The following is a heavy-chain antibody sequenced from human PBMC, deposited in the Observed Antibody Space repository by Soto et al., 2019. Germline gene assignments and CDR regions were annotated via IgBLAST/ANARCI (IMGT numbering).Heavy chain of an antibody. D-gene: IGHD5-12*01. CDR1: GYTFISYD. V-gene: IGHV1-8*01. J-gene: IGHJ4*02. Sequence: QVQLVQSGAEVKKPGASVKVSCKASGYTFISYDINWVRQAPGQGLEWMGWMNPNNGDTGYAQKFQGRVTMTRNTSINTANLELSSLRSDDTAVYFCARGDGYIFAYWGQGTLVHVSS. CDR3: ARGDGYIFAY. CDR2: MNPNNGDT.